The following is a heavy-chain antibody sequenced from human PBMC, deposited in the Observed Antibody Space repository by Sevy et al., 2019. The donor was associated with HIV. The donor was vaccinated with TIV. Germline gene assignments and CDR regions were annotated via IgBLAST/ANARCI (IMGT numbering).Heavy chain of an antibody. J-gene: IGHJ4*02. Sequence: GGSLRLSCAASGFTFSSYAMHWVRLAPGKGLEWVAVRSYDGSNKDHAYYVKGRFTIARQNSKNTVYLQMSRLRAEDTALYHWARELKTFFCYWGQGPLFTVSS. CDR2: RSYDGSNK. D-gene: IGHD3-16*01. CDR1: GFTFSSYA. CDR3: ARELKTFFCY. V-gene: IGHV3-30-3*01.